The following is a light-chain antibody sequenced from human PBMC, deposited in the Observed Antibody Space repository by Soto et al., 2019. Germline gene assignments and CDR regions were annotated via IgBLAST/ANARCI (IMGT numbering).Light chain of an antibody. V-gene: IGKV1-39*01. Sequence: DIPMTQSPSFLSASVGDRVTITCRATQSITNFINWYQQKPGKAPRLLIYATSTLQSGVPSRFSGSGSGTDFTLTISSLQPEDFATYYCQQSYSTPYTFGQGTKLDIK. CDR3: QQSYSTPYT. CDR2: ATS. CDR1: QSITNF. J-gene: IGKJ2*01.